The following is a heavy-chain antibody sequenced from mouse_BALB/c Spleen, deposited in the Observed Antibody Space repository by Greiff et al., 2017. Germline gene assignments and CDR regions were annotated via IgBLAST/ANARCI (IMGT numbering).Heavy chain of an antibody. Sequence: EVMLVESGGGLVKPGGSLTLSCAASGFSFSDYYMYWVRQTPEKRLEWVATISDGGSYTYYPDSVKGRFTISRDNTKNTLYLQMSSLKYEDTAMYYCARHEYYCCPLAYWGQGTLVTVSA. CDR1: GFSFSDYY. CDR2: ISDGGSYT. CDR3: ARHEYYCCPLAY. D-gene: IGHD1-1*01. V-gene: IGHV5-4*02. J-gene: IGHJ3*01.